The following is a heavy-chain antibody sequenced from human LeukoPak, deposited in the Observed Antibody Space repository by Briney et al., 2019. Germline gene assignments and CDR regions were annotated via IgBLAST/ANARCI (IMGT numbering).Heavy chain of an antibody. V-gene: IGHV4-34*01. CDR2: INHSGST. D-gene: IGHD3-22*01. Sequence: SETLSLTCAVYGGSFSGYYWSWIRQPPGKGLEWIGEINHSGSTNYNPSLKSRVTISLDTSRSQFSLKLNSVTAADTAVYYCAKSSGYGLIDTWGQGTMVTVSS. CDR3: AKSSGYGLIDT. J-gene: IGHJ3*01. CDR1: GGSFSGYY.